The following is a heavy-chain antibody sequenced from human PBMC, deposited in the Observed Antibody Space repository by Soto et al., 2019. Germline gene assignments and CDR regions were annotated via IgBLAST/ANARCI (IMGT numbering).Heavy chain of an antibody. CDR1: GFTFSSYS. Sequence: PGGSLRLSCAASGFTFSSYSMNWVRQAPGKGLEWVSSISSSSSYIYYADSVKGRFTISRDNAKNSLYLQMKSLRAEDTAVYYCARDNRLHKGLLPRGGMDVWGQGTTVTVSS. J-gene: IGHJ6*02. D-gene: IGHD6-25*01. CDR3: ARDNRLHKGLLPRGGMDV. CDR2: ISSSSSYI. V-gene: IGHV3-21*01.